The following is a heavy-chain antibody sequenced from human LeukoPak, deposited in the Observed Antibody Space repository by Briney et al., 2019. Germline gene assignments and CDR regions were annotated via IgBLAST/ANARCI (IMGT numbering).Heavy chain of an antibody. CDR3: ARDSSGYLLFDY. CDR1: GGTFSSYA. V-gene: IGHV1-69*01. CDR2: IIPIFGTA. J-gene: IGHJ4*02. D-gene: IGHD3-22*01. Sequence: SVKVSCKASGGTFSSYAISWVRQAPGQGLEWMGGIIPIFGTANYAQKFQGRVTITADESTSTAYMELSSLRSEDTAVYYRARDSSGYLLFDYWGQGTLVTVSS.